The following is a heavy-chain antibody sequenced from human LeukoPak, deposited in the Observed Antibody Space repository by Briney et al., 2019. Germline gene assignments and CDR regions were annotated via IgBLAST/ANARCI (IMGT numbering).Heavy chain of an antibody. CDR2: MNPNSGNT. J-gene: IGHJ4*02. Sequence: ASVKVSCKASAYTFTSYDINWVRQAPGQGLEWMGWMNPNSGNTGYAQKFQGRVTMTRNTSISTAYMELSSLRSEDTAVYYCARGIRMITFGGVIALNYWGQGTLVTVSS. D-gene: IGHD3-16*02. CDR1: AYTFTSYD. CDR3: ARGIRMITFGGVIALNY. V-gene: IGHV1-8*01.